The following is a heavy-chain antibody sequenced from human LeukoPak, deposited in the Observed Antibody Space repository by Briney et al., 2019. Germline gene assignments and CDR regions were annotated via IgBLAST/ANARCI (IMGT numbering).Heavy chain of an antibody. J-gene: IGHJ4*02. CDR1: GFTVSNNY. V-gene: IGHV3-66*01. D-gene: IGHD2-2*01. Sequence: PGGSLRLSCAASGFTVSNNYMRWVRQAPGKGLEWVSLIYSGGSTYYADSVKGGLIISRDNSKNTLHLQMNRLRAEDTAVDYCSSDRHCIGTTCYGLWGQGTRVTVSS. CDR3: SSDRHCIGTTCYGL. CDR2: IYSGGST.